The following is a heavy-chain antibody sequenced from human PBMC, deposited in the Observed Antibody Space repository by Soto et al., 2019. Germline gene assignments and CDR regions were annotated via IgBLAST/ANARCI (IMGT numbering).Heavy chain of an antibody. J-gene: IGHJ5*02. CDR3: AHYISTAPAGWFDP. CDR2: IYWDDDN. V-gene: IGHV2-5*02. CDR1: GFSLSTSGVG. D-gene: IGHD3-9*01. Sequence: QITLKESGPTLVKPTQTLTLTCTFSGFSLSTSGVGVGWFRQPPGKALEWLALIYWDDDNRYSPSLKSRLTITKDTSKTQVVLTVTDMDPMDTATYYCAHYISTAPAGWFDPWGQGTLVIVSS.